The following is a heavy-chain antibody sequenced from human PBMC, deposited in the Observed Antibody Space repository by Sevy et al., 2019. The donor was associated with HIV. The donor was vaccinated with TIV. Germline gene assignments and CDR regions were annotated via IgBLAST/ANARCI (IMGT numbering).Heavy chain of an antibody. J-gene: IGHJ5*02. CDR1: GYIFTAHY. CDR2: INPNSGGT. D-gene: IGHD5-12*01. V-gene: IGHV1-2*02. CDR3: ATYSDYGGAFDP. Sequence: ASVKVSCKAFGYIFTAHYMHWVRLVPGQGLEWMGWINPNSGGTKYAQKFQGRVTMTRDTSISTAYMEMSRLRSDDTALYYCATYSDYGGAFDPWGQGTLVTVSS.